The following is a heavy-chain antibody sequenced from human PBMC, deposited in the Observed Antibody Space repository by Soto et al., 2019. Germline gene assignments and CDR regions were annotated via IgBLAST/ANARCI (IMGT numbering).Heavy chain of an antibody. V-gene: IGHV4-39*01. J-gene: IGHJ5*02. CDR1: GGSISSRNYY. Sequence: QLRLQESGPGRVKPSETLSLTCTVSGGSISSRNYYWGWVRQPPGKGLEWIGSIYYNGFSYYNPSLKTRVTISVDTSKNHFSLKVRSVTATDTAVYYCARQSDFWSDSSPFDPWGQGTLVTVSS. D-gene: IGHD3-3*01. CDR2: IYYNGFS. CDR3: ARQSDFWSDSSPFDP.